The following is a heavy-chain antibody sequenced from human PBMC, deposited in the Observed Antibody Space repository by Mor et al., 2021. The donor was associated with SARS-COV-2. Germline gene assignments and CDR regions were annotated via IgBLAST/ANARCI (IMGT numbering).Heavy chain of an antibody. J-gene: IGHJ5*01. V-gene: IGHV4-34*01. CDR3: ARPGATRYNWFDS. CDR2: INHSGRT. D-gene: IGHD1-26*01. Sequence: IGEINHSGRTPYNPSLKSRVTISVDTSKNQFSLMLKSVTAADTAVYYCARPGATRYNWFDSWGQGTLVTVSS.